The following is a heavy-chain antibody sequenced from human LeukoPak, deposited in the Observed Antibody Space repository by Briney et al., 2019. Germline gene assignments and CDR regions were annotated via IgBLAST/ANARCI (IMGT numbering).Heavy chain of an antibody. CDR2: INHSGST. V-gene: IGHV4-34*01. J-gene: IGHJ4*02. CDR3: ARASYSYDINGWVPFDY. CDR1: GGSFSGYY. D-gene: IGHD3-22*01. Sequence: SETLSLTCAVYGGSFSGYYWSWIRQPPGKGLEWVGEINHSGSTNYNPSLKSRVTISVDTSKNQFSLKLSSVTAADTAVYYCARASYSYDINGWVPFDYWGQGTLVTVSS.